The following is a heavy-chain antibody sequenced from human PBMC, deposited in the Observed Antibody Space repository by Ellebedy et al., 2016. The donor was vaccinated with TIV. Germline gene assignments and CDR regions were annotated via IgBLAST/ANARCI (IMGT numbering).Heavy chain of an antibody. D-gene: IGHD3-10*01. Sequence: PGGSLRLPCAASGFTFSTYWMHWVRQAPGKGLEWVAYIKQDGSEMDYVDSVKGRFTISRDNTKNSLYLQMNSLRAEDTALYYCVKGHGDSGTYWGQGTLVTVSS. J-gene: IGHJ4*02. CDR1: GFTFSTYW. CDR3: VKGHGDSGTY. V-gene: IGHV3-7*03. CDR2: IKQDGSEM.